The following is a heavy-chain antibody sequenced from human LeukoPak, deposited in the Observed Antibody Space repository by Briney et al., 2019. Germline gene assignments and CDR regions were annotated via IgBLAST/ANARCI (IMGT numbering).Heavy chain of an antibody. Sequence: GGSLRLSCAASGFTFSSYGMRWVRQAPGKGLEWVAVIWYDGSNKYYADSVKGRFTISRDNSKNTLYLQMNSLRAEDTAVYYCARETSIAYYYYYGMDVWGQGTTVTVSS. D-gene: IGHD6-6*01. CDR2: IWYDGSNK. CDR1: GFTFSSYG. CDR3: ARETSIAYYYYYGMDV. J-gene: IGHJ6*02. V-gene: IGHV3-33*01.